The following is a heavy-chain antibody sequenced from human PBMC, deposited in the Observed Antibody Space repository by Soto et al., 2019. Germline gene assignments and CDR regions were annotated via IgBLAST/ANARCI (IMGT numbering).Heavy chain of an antibody. CDR3: VRHAPYRSGWANRNDY. CDR2: VYYSGSA. J-gene: IGHJ4*02. CDR1: GASISSSTFY. V-gene: IGHV4-39*01. D-gene: IGHD6-19*01. Sequence: QLQLQESGPGLVKPSETLSLTCTVSGASISSSTFYWGWIRQPTGKGLEWIGTVYYSGSAYYNPSLKSRLTISVDTSKNQFSLKLSSVTAADTALYYCVRHAPYRSGWANRNDYWGQGTLVTVSS.